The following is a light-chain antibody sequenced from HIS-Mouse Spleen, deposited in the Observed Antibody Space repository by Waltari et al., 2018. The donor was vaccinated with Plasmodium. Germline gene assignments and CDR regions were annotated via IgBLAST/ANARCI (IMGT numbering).Light chain of an antibody. CDR2: GAS. Sequence: EIVMTQPPATPSVSPGERATLSCRASQSVSSNVAWYQQKPGQAPRLLIYGASTRATGIPARFSGSGSGTEFTLTISSLQSEDFAVYYCQQYNNWSFTFGPGTKVDIK. V-gene: IGKV3-15*01. J-gene: IGKJ3*01. CDR1: QSVSSN. CDR3: QQYNNWSFT.